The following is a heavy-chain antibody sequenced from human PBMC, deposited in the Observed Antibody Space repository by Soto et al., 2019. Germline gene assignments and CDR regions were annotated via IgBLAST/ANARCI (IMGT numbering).Heavy chain of an antibody. CDR3: ARDARVVAATRWNWFDP. Sequence: ASVKVSCKASGYTFTSYYMHWVRQAPGQGLEWMGIINPSGGSTSYAQKFQGRVTMTRDTSTSTVYMELSSLRSEDTAVYYCARDARVVAATRWNWFDPWGQGTLVTV. CDR2: INPSGGST. D-gene: IGHD2-15*01. CDR1: GYTFTSYY. V-gene: IGHV1-46*01. J-gene: IGHJ5*02.